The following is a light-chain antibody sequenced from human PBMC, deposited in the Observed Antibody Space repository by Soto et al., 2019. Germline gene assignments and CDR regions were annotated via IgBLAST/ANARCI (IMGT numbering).Light chain of an antibody. CDR1: RSDIGSFNY. J-gene: IGLJ1*01. CDR2: EVT. Sequence: QSVLTQPASVSGSPGQSITISCTGTRSDIGSFNYVSWYQLHPDKAPKLIIYEVTSRPSGVSGRFSGSKAGSTASLIISGLQADDEADYYCSSYSSTDTLYVFGTGTKLTVL. V-gene: IGLV2-14*01. CDR3: SSYSSTDTLYV.